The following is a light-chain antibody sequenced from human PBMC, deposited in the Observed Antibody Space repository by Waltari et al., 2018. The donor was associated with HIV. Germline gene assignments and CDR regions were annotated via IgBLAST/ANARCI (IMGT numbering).Light chain of an antibody. CDR2: DND. V-gene: IGLV1-51*01. CDR3: AVWDSSLRSGRV. CDR1: GSNIGSNY. J-gene: IGLJ3*02. Sequence: QSVLTQPPSLTAAPGQRVTISGSGSGSNIGSNYVSWYPQVPGTAPKVLIYDNDKRPSGIPDRFSGSTSGTSATLAITGLQSGDEADYYCAVWDSSLRSGRVFGGGTKLTVL.